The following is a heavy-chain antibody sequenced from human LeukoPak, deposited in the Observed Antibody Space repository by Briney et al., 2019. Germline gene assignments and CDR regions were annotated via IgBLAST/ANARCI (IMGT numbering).Heavy chain of an antibody. CDR3: ARDSLYSSSSYYHYYVMDV. CDR2: IWYDGSNK. Sequence: PGGSLRLSCAASGFTFSSYGMHWVRQAPGKGLEWVAVIWYDGSNKYYADSVKGRFTISGDNSKNTLYLQMNSLRAEDPAVYYCARDSLYSSSSYYHYYVMDVWGQGTTVTVYS. D-gene: IGHD6-13*01. V-gene: IGHV3-33*01. J-gene: IGHJ6*02. CDR1: GFTFSSYG.